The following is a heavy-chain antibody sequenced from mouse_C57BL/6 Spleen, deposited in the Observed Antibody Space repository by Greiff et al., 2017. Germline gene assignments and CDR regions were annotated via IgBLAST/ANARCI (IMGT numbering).Heavy chain of an antibody. CDR3: ARDYDGWYFDV. Sequence: EVMLVESGGGLVKPGGSLKLSCAASGFTFSDYGMHWVRQAPEKGLEWVAYISSGSSTIYYADTVKGRFTISRDNAKNTLFLQMTSLRSEDTAMYYCARDYDGWYFDVWGTGTTVTVSS. D-gene: IGHD2-3*01. CDR2: ISSGSSTI. J-gene: IGHJ1*03. V-gene: IGHV5-17*01. CDR1: GFTFSDYG.